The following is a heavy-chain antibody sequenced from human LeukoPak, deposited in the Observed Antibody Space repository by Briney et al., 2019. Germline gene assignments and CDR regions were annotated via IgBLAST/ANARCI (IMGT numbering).Heavy chain of an antibody. J-gene: IGHJ4*02. D-gene: IGHD4-17*01. CDR3: ARDFFYGDYGRYLDY. CDR2: ISGYNGNT. V-gene: IGHV1-18*01. Sequence: ASVKVSCKASGYTFTSYGISWVRQAPGQGLEWMGWISGYNGNTKYVQKSQGRVTMTTDTSTRTAYMELRSLRSDDTAVYFCARDFFYGDYGRYLDYWGQGTLVTVSS. CDR1: GYTFTSYG.